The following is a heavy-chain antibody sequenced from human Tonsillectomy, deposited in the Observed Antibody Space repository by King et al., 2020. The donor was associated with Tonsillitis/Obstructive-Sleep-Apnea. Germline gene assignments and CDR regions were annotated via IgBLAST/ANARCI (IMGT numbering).Heavy chain of an antibody. Sequence: QLVQSGGGVVQPGRSLRLSCAASGFTFSSYGMHWVRQAPGKGLEWVTVIWYDGSKKYYADSVKGRFTISRDNSKNTLYLQMNNLRAEDTAVYYCARDGAAAESPFDYWCQETLVTVSS. CDR2: IWYDGSKK. J-gene: IGHJ4*02. V-gene: IGHV3-33*01. CDR1: GFTFSSYG. D-gene: IGHD2-15*01. CDR3: ARDGAAAESPFDY.